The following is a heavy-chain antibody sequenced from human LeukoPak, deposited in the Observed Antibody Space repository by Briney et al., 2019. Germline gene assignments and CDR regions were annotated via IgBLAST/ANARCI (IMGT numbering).Heavy chain of an antibody. J-gene: IGHJ4*02. Sequence: GGSLRLSCAASGFTFSSYAMHWVRQAPGKGLEGVAVISYDGSNKYYADSVKGRLTISRDNSKNTLYLQMNSLRAEDTAVYYCAREGGDTAMVTPYFDYWGQGTLVTVSS. CDR1: GFTFSSYA. V-gene: IGHV3-30*04. CDR3: AREGGDTAMVTPYFDY. D-gene: IGHD5-18*01. CDR2: ISYDGSNK.